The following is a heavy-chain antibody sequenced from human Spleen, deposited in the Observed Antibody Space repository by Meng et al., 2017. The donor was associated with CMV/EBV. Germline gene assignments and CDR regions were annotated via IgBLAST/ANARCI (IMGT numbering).Heavy chain of an antibody. Sequence: FSSYGMHWVRQAPGKGLEWVAVIWYDGSNKYYADSVKGRFTISRDNSKNTLYLQMNSLRAEDTAVYYCAKDLQIYCSSTSCPAGMDVWGQGTTVTVSS. J-gene: IGHJ6*02. V-gene: IGHV3-33*06. D-gene: IGHD2-2*01. CDR3: AKDLQIYCSSTSCPAGMDV. CDR2: IWYDGSNK. CDR1: FSSYG.